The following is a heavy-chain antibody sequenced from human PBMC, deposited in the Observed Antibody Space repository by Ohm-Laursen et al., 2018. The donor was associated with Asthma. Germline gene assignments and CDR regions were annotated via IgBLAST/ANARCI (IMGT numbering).Heavy chain of an antibody. D-gene: IGHD3-22*01. CDR3: ARDRAYDSSGYYVGWHAFDI. J-gene: IGHJ3*02. CDR1: GGTFSSYA. CDR2: IIPIFGTA. V-gene: IGHV1-69*13. Sequence: ASVKVSCNASGGTFSSYAISWVRQAPGQGLEWMGGIIPIFGTANYAQKFQGRVTITADESTSTAYMELSSLRSEDTAVYYCARDRAYDSSGYYVGWHAFDIWGQGTMVTVSS.